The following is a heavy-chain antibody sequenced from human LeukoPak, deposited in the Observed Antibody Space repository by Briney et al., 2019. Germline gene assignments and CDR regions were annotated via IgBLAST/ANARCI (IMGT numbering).Heavy chain of an antibody. Sequence: SETLSLTCAVYGGSFSGYYWSWLRQPPGKGLEWIGEINHSGSTNYNPSLKSRVTISVDTSKNQFSLKLSSVTAADTAVYYCASSNWGSSGYYYNYWGQGTLVTVSS. CDR3: ASSNWGSSGYYYNY. V-gene: IGHV4-34*01. J-gene: IGHJ4*02. D-gene: IGHD3-22*01. CDR1: GGSFSGYY. CDR2: INHSGST.